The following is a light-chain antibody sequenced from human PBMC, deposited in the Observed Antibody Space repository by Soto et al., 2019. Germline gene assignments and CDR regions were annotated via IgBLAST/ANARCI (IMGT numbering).Light chain of an antibody. Sequence: EIVLTQSPGTLSLSPGERATLSCRARQSVSSSYLAWYQQKPGQSPRLLIYGASSRATGIPDRFSGSGSGKDFTLTISRREPEDFAVYYCQQYGSSPTFGGGTKVEIK. CDR3: QQYGSSPT. J-gene: IGKJ4*02. V-gene: IGKV3-20*01. CDR2: GAS. CDR1: QSVSSSY.